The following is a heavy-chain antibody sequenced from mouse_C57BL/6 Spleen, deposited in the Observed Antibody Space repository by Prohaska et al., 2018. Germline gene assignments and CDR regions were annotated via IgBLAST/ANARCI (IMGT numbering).Heavy chain of an antibody. J-gene: IGHJ2*01. Sequence: QVQLQQSGAELASPGASVKLSCKASGYTFTSYGISWVKQRTGQGLEWIGVIYPRSGNTYYNEKFKGKATLTADKSSSTAYMELRSLTSEDSAVYFCARWDDYDGFDYWGQGTTLTVSS. CDR3: ARWDDYDGFDY. D-gene: IGHD2-4*01. CDR2: IYPRSGNT. CDR1: GYTFTSYG. V-gene: IGHV1-81*01.